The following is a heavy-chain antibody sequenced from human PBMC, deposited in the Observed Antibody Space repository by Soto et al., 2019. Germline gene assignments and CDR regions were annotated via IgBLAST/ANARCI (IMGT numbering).Heavy chain of an antibody. J-gene: IGHJ6*02. CDR1: GFTFSSYG. D-gene: IGHD2-2*02. CDR2: IWYDGSNK. CDR3: ARDVGLVVPAAIPPNHYGMDV. Sequence: PGGSLRLSCAASGFTFSSYGMHWVRQAPGKGLEWVAVIWYDGSNKYYADSVKGRFTISRDNSKNTLYLQMNSLRAEDTAVYYCARDVGLVVPAAIPPNHYGMDVRGQGTTVTVSS. V-gene: IGHV3-33*01.